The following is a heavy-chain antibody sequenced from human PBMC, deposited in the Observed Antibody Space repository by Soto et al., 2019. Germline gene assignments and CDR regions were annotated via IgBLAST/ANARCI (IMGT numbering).Heavy chain of an antibody. CDR1: VYTVNMFP. Sequence: SMKLARSASVYTVNMFPIPLFRQEPGKGLERVALISYDGSNKYYADSVKGRFTISRDNSKNTLYLQMNSLRAEDTALYYCAREGGVSGWYWGGDYLGQGTPVTGS. J-gene: IGHJ4*02. CDR2: ISYDGSNK. V-gene: IGHV3-30-3*01. D-gene: IGHD6-19*01. CDR3: AREGGVSGWYWGGDY.